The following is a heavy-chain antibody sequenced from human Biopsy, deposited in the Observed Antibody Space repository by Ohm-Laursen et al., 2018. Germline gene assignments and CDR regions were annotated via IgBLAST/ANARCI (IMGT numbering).Heavy chain of an antibody. J-gene: IGHJ4*02. D-gene: IGHD2-8*01. CDR1: GVTLSGYS. Sequence: SLRLSCAASGVTLSGYSMNWVRQAPGKGLEWVSVIYTGSTTHYADSVRGRFTISRDNSKNTLYLQMNSLRAEDTAVYYCARHHCTNGVCLGVYFDYWGQGTLVTVSS. CDR2: IYTGSTT. V-gene: IGHV3-66*04. CDR3: ARHHCTNGVCLGVYFDY.